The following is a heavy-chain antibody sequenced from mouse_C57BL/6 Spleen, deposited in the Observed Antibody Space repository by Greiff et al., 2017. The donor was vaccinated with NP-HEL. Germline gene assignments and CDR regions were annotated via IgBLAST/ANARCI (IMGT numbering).Heavy chain of an antibody. V-gene: IGHV1-52*01. CDR3: ARSDSNYERTWFAY. CDR2: IDPSDSET. CDR1: GYTFTSYW. J-gene: IGHJ3*01. D-gene: IGHD2-5*01. Sequence: QVQLQQPGAELVRPGSSVKLSCKASGYTFTSYWMHWVKQRPIQGLEWIGNIDPSDSETHYNQKFKDKATLTVDKSSSTAYMQLSSLTSEDSAVYYCARSDSNYERTWFAYWGQGTLVTVSA.